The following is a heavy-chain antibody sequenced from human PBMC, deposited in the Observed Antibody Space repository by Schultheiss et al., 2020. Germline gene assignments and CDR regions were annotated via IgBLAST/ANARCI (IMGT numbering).Heavy chain of an antibody. D-gene: IGHD4-17*01. CDR3: ARGVTVTTTYYYYGMDV. J-gene: IGHJ6*02. CDR1: GGTFSSYA. CDR2: INPNSGGT. V-gene: IGHV1-2*04. Sequence: ASVKVSCKASGGTFSSYAISWVRQAPGQGLEWMGWINPNSGGTNYAQKFQGWVTMTRDTSISTAYMELSRLRSDDTAVYYCARGVTVTTTYYYYGMDVWGQGTTVTVYS.